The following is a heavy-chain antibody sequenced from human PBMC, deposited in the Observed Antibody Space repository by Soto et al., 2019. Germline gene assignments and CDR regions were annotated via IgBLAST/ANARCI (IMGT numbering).Heavy chain of an antibody. CDR1: GFIFSGSA. Sequence: EVQLVESGGGLVQTGGSLKLSCAASGFIFSGSAMPWVRQASGKGLEWVGRIRSKANNYATAYTESVKGRDTISRDDSKNTVYLQMNSLKTEDTAVYFCTNGKIVWGQGIMVTVSS. D-gene: IGHD1-26*01. J-gene: IGHJ3*01. CDR3: TNGKIV. CDR2: IRSKANNYAT. V-gene: IGHV3-73*02.